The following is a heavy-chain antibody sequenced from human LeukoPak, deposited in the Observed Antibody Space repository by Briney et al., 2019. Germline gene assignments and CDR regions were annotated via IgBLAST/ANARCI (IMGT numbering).Heavy chain of an antibody. J-gene: IGHJ5*02. V-gene: IGHV3-23*01. D-gene: IGHD3-16*01. CDR2: IIPAGDYK. CDR3: ARQTPLSSYSDYSVVVADWFDP. CDR1: GFTFSSYA. Sequence: GGSLRLSCAASGFTFSSYAMTWVRQAPGSGLEWVSSIIPAGDYKYYVDSVQGRSTVPRDNSKNTLYLHLSSLRAEDTAVYYCARQTPLSSYSDYSVVVADWFDPWGQGTLVTVSS.